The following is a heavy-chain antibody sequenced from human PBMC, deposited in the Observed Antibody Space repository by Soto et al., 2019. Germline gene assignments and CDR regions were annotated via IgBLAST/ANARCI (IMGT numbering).Heavy chain of an antibody. CDR1: GGSVSSDDYY. D-gene: IGHD1-26*01. CDR3: ARLLDINSWPLDF. CDR2: NHIRGRT. J-gene: IGHJ4*02. Sequence: SDPLSLQSSLSGGSVSSDDYYWNWILQPPGKGLEWIGYNHIRGRTNYNPSLGSRVAISLDTSKNQFSLTLTSVTAADTAIYYRARLLDINSWPLDFWGQGTLVTVSS. V-gene: IGHV4-61*08.